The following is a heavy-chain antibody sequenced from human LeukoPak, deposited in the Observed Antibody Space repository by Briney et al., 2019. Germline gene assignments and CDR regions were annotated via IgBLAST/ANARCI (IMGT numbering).Heavy chain of an antibody. CDR1: GGSISSYY. V-gene: IGHV4-59*08. J-gene: IGHJ4*02. CDR3: ARRYDSSGYYNQGVFDY. D-gene: IGHD3-22*01. CDR2: IYYGGST. Sequence: SETLSLTCTVSGGSISSYYWSWIRQPPGKGLEWIGYIYYGGSTNYNPSLKSRVTISVDTSKNQFSLKLSSVTAADTAVYYCARRYDSSGYYNQGVFDYWGQGTLVTVSS.